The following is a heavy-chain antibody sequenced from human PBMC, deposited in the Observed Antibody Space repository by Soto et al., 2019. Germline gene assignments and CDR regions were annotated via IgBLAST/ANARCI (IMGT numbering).Heavy chain of an antibody. D-gene: IGHD3-16*01. V-gene: IGHV4-39*01. CDR1: GASIITNNYF. CDR3: ARRRGSAYGDNHHPYYFDR. Sequence: SETLSLTCTVSGASIITNNYFWVWIRQSPRRGLELIGSISYSGRTYDNPSLQSRVTISIDASKNQFSLKLTSVTAADTSIYYCARRRGSAYGDNHHPYYFDRCGQG. CDR2: ISYSGRT. J-gene: IGHJ4*02.